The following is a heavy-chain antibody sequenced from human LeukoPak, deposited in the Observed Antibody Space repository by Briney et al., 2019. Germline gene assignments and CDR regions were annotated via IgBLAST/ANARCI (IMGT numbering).Heavy chain of an antibody. V-gene: IGHV1-2*02. CDR3: ARDLLTTGDY. J-gene: IGHJ4*02. Sequence: ASVKVSRKASGYTFTGYYMHWVRQAPGQGLEWMGWINPNGGGTNYAQKFQGRVTMTRDTSISTAYMGLSRLRSDDTAVYYCARDLLTTGDYWGQGTLVTVSS. CDR2: INPNGGGT. CDR1: GYTFTGYY. D-gene: IGHD3-22*01.